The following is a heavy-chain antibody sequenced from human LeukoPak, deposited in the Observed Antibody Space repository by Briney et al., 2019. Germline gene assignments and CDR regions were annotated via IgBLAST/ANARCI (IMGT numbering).Heavy chain of an antibody. V-gene: IGHV1-69*13. CDR3: ARAPEGEVLQGDYFDY. D-gene: IGHD3-10*01. Sequence: GASVKVSCKASGGTFSSYAISWVRQAPGQGLEWMGGIIPIFGTANYAQKFQGRVTITADESTSTAYMELSSLRSEGTAVYYCARAPEGEVLQGDYFDYWGQGTLVTVSS. CDR1: GGTFSSYA. CDR2: IIPIFGTA. J-gene: IGHJ4*02.